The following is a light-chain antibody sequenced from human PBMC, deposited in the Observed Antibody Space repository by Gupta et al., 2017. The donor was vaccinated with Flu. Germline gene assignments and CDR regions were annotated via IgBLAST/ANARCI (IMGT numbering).Light chain of an antibody. CDR2: WAS. CDR3: QHYYNASTWT. J-gene: IGKJ1*01. Sequence: KPSQSVLYNSNNKNYLAWYQQNTGQPPKLLVYWASTRESGVPDRFSGSGSGTDFTLTISSLQAEDVAVYYCQHYYNASTWTFGQGTKVEIK. V-gene: IGKV4-1*01. CDR1: QSVLYNSNNKNY.